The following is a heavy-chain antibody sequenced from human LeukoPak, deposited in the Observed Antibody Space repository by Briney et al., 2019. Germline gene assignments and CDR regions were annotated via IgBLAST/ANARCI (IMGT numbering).Heavy chain of an antibody. CDR3: AKTSSGHYYFDY. J-gene: IGHJ4*02. V-gene: IGHV3-23*01. CDR1: GFTFSNYA. CDR2: ISGSGGTT. Sequence: GGSLRLSXAASGFTFSNYAMSWVRQAPGKGLEWVSAISGSGGTTSYAGSVKGRFTISRDISENTLYLQMNSLGAEDTAIYYCAKTSSGHYYFDYWGQGTLVTVSS. D-gene: IGHD6-19*01.